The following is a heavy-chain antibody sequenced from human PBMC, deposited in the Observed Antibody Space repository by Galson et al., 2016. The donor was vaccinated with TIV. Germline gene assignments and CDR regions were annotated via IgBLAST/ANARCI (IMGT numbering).Heavy chain of an antibody. Sequence: SVQVSCKASGYSFLSFDINWVRQAAGQGLEWMGWMNPHSGSTVYAQKFQGRVTMTRHLSISTAYMELSSLTSEDTAIYYCARPSYGSAYYGLDVWGQGTTVTVSS. CDR2: MNPHSGST. CDR1: GYSFLSFD. CDR3: ARPSYGSAYYGLDV. D-gene: IGHD4-17*01. J-gene: IGHJ6*02. V-gene: IGHV1-8*01.